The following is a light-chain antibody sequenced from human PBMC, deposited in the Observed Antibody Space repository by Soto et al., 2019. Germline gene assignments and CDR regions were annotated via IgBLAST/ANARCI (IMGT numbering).Light chain of an antibody. CDR3: SSHTSTSRYV. CDR2: EVT. CDR1: SSDVGKYDR. V-gene: IGLV2-18*02. Sequence: QSALTQPPSVSGSPGQSVTISCTGTSSDVGKYDRVSWYQQPPGTAPKLIIYEVTNRPSGVPARFSGSKSGNTASLTISGLQAEDEADYYCSSHTSTSRYVFGAGTKVTVL. J-gene: IGLJ1*01.